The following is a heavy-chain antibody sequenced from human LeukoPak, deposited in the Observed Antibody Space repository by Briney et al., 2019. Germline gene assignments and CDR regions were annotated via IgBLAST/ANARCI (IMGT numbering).Heavy chain of an antibody. V-gene: IGHV3-23*01. CDR2: IIGSGGST. Sequence: GGSLSLSCAASGFTFSSYAMSWVRQPPGKGLEWVSAIIGSGGSTYYADSVKGRFTISRDNSKNTLYLQMNSLRAEDTAVYYCAKISSKLRLGELSFDYWGQGTLVTVSS. CDR3: AKISSKLRLGELSFDY. D-gene: IGHD3-16*02. J-gene: IGHJ4*02. CDR1: GFTFSSYA.